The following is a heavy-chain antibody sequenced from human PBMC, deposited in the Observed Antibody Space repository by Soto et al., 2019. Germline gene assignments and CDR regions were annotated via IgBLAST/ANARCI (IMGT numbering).Heavy chain of an antibody. CDR3: TSGLLWFGELGESDAFDI. CDR2: IRSKAYGGTT. CDR1: GFTFGDYA. D-gene: IGHD3-10*01. V-gene: IGHV3-49*03. Sequence: GESLKISCTASGFTFGDYAMSWFRQAPGKGLEWVGFIRSKAYGGTTEYAASVKGRFTISRDDSKSIAHLQMNSLKTEDTAVYYCTSGLLWFGELGESDAFDIWGQGTMVTVSS. J-gene: IGHJ3*02.